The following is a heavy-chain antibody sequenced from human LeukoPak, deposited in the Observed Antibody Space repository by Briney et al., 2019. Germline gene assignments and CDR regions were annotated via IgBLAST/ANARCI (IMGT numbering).Heavy chain of an antibody. CDR1: GYSFTSYW. D-gene: IGHD3-3*01. J-gene: IGHJ4*02. CDR2: IYPGDSDT. CDR3: ARLTPHLEWFYYFDY. V-gene: IGHV5-51*01. Sequence: GESLKISCKGSGYSFTSYWIGWVRQMPGKGLEWMGIIYPGDSDTRYSPFFQGQVTISPDKSLSTAYLQWSNLKASDSAMYYCARLTPHLEWFYYFDYWGQGTLVTVSS.